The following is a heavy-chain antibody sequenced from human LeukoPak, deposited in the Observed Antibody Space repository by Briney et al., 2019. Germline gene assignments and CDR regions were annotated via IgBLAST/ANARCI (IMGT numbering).Heavy chain of an antibody. Sequence: PSETLSLTCTVSGGSISSYDWTWIRQPPGKGLEWIGYIDYSGSANYNPSLNSRVTISIDTSKNQFSLKLNSVTAADTAVYYCARDLVGYYHYYMDVWGKGTTVTVSS. CDR1: GGSISSYD. CDR3: ARDLVGYYHYYMDV. V-gene: IGHV4-59*01. D-gene: IGHD6-6*01. CDR2: IDYSGSA. J-gene: IGHJ6*03.